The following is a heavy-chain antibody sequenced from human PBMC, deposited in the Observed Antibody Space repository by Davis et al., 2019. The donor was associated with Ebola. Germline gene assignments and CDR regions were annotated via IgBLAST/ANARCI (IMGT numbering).Heavy chain of an antibody. J-gene: IGHJ5*02. Sequence: SETLSLTCAVSGGSISSGGYSWSWIRQPPGKGLEWIGYIYYSGSTYYNPSLKSRVTISVDTSKNQFSLKLSSVTAADTAVYYCARELAPLTYQLLFESWFDPWGQGTLVTVSS. CDR3: ARELAPLTYQLLFESWFDP. D-gene: IGHD2-2*01. CDR1: GGSISSGGYS. CDR2: IYYSGST. V-gene: IGHV4-30-4*07.